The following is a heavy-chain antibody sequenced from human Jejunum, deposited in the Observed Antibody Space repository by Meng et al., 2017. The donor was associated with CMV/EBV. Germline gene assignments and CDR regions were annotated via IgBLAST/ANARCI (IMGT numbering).Heavy chain of an antibody. CDR1: GGSFSTYT. J-gene: IGHJ4*02. D-gene: IGHD2/OR15-2a*01. CDR3: ARGRGNQPLFDY. CDR2: LIPVLNKA. Sequence: QGQLGQAGAEVKKPGPSVKVACKTSGGSFSTYTFSWVRQAPGQGLEWMGGLIPVLNKAKSAPRFQDRVTFTADETTTTAYMELSSLTFEDTAVYFCARGRGNQPLFDYWGQGTLVTVSS. V-gene: IGHV1-69*10.